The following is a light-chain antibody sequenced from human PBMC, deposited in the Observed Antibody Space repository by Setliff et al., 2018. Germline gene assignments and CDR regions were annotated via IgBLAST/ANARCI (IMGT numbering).Light chain of an antibody. CDR2: DVS. CDR1: SSDIGAYDY. J-gene: IGLJ1*01. CDR3: SSYSTRTSLDV. V-gene: IGLV2-14*03. Sequence: QSALAQPASVSGSPGQSITIYCIGSSSDIGAYDYVAWYQQHPGKAPKLMIYDVSHRPSGVSHRFSASKSGNTASLTISGLQVEDEADYHCSSYSTRTSLDVFGTGTKVTV.